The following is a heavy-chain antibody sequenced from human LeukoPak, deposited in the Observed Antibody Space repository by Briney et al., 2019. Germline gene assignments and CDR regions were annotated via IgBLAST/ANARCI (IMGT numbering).Heavy chain of an antibody. J-gene: IGHJ6*02. D-gene: IGHD2-21*02. V-gene: IGHV3-74*01. Sequence: GGSLRLSCAASGFTFSSYWMHWVRQAPGKGLMWVSRIKSDGSSTTYADSVKGRFTISRDNAKNTLYLQMNSLRAEDTAVYYCSRDSLSSCGGDCYSGLDVWGQGTTVTVSS. CDR2: IKSDGSST. CDR1: GFTFSSYW. CDR3: SRDSLSSCGGDCYSGLDV.